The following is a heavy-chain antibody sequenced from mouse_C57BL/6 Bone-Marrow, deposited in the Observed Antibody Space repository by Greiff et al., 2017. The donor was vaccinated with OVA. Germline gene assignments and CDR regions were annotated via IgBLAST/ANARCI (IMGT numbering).Heavy chain of an antibody. Sequence: VQLQQPGAELVKPGASVKVSCKASGYTFTSYWMPWVQQRPGQGLEWIGRIHPSDSETNYNQKFKGKATLTVDKSSSTAYMQLSSLTSEDSAVYYCAIHYGYAPYYFDYWGQGTTLTVSS. J-gene: IGHJ2*01. CDR2: IHPSDSET. CDR1: GYTFTSYW. D-gene: IGHD2-2*01. V-gene: IGHV1-74*01. CDR3: AIHYGYAPYYFDY.